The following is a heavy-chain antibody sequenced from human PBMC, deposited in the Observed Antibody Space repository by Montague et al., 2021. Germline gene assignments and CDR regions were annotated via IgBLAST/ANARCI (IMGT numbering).Heavy chain of an antibody. J-gene: IGHJ4*02. CDR2: TSAAGGGT. Sequence: SLRLSFAASGFTFSGYAMSWVRQAPGKGLEWVSGTSAAGGGTFYADSVKGRFILSRDNSKNTLFLQMNSLRADDTAVYYCAKNRAAPGRISFDYWGQGTLVTVSS. D-gene: IGHD6-13*01. CDR3: AKNRAAPGRISFDY. V-gene: IGHV3-23*01. CDR1: GFTFSGYA.